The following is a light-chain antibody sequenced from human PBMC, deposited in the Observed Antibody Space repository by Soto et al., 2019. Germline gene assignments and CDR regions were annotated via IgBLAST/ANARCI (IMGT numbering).Light chain of an antibody. Sequence: IVLTQSPATLSLSPGDGATLSCRASQSITKFLAWYQQRPGQPPRLLIYEASKRASGVPARFSGSGSGTDFTLTISSLEPEDFASYYCQQRLTGPWTFGQGTRVEI. J-gene: IGKJ1*01. CDR1: QSITKF. CDR3: QQRLTGPWT. CDR2: EAS. V-gene: IGKV3-11*01.